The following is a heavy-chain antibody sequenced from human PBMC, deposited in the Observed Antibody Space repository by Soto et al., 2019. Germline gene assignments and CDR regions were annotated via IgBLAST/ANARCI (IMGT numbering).Heavy chain of an antibody. D-gene: IGHD2-15*01. CDR2: IYYSGST. CDR3: ESSPGVVVVAATPFDY. J-gene: IGHJ4*02. Sequence: QLQLQESGPGLVKPSETLSLTCTVSGGSISSSSYYWGWIRQPPGKGLEWIGSIYYSGSTYYNPSLKGRVTISVDTSKNLFALELSSVSAADTAVYYCESSPGVVVVAATPFDYWGQGTLVTVSS. V-gene: IGHV4-39*01. CDR1: GGSISSSSYY.